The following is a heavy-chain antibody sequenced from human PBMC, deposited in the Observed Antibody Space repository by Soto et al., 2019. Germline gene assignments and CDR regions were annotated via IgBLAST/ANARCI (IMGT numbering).Heavy chain of an antibody. D-gene: IGHD6-19*01. CDR3: ASSGYSSGTYTWFDP. CDR1: GGSISSSN. CDR2: IYDSGST. J-gene: IGHJ5*02. Sequence: PSGPLSLICTVSGGSISSSNGTGIRQPPGKGLEWIGYIYDSGSTNYNPSLKSRVTISVDTSKNQFSLKLSSVTAADTAVYYCASSGYSSGTYTWFDPWGQGTLVTVSS. V-gene: IGHV4-59*01.